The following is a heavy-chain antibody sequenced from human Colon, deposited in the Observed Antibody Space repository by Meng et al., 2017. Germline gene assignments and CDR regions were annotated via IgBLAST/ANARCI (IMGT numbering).Heavy chain of an antibody. V-gene: IGHV4-61*01. D-gene: IGHD3-10*01. Sequence: SETLSPTFRVSAVSVSNDSYYWSWVRQFPGKGLEWIGNIYYSGRTNYNPSPKSRVTISVDRSKNQFSLNLSSVTAADTARYFCASSWELPFYFDDWGQGTPVTVSS. CDR1: AVSVSNDSYY. CDR2: IYYSGRT. J-gene: IGHJ4*02. CDR3: ASSWELPFYFDD.